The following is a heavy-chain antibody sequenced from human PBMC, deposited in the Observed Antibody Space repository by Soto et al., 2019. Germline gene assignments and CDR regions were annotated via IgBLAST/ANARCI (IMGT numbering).Heavy chain of an antibody. J-gene: IGHJ6*03. D-gene: IGHD1-7*01. V-gene: IGHV4-31*03. CDR3: ARGGGPSSITGTTLRYYYYMDV. Sequence: SETLSLTCTVSGGSISSGGYYWSWIRQHPGKGLEWIGYIYYSGSTYYNPSLKSRVTISVDTSKNQFSLKLSSVTAADTAVYYCARGGGPSSITGTTLRYYYYMDVWGKGTTVTVSS. CDR2: IYYSGST. CDR1: GGSISSGGYY.